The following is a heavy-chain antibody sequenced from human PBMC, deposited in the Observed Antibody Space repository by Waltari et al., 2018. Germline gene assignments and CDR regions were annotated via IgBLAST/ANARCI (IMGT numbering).Heavy chain of an antibody. CDR1: GFTFNNYA. CDR2: ISGSGGNT. CDR3: AKRVDAILTGYYTHFDY. Sequence: EVQLLDSGGGLVQPGESLRLSCAASGFTFNNYAMSWFRPAPGKGLEWVSAISGSGGNTYYADSVKGRFTISRDNSKNTLYLKMNSLRVEDTAVYYCAKRVDAILTGYYTHFDYWGQGILVTVSS. J-gene: IGHJ4*02. V-gene: IGHV3-23*01. D-gene: IGHD3-9*01.